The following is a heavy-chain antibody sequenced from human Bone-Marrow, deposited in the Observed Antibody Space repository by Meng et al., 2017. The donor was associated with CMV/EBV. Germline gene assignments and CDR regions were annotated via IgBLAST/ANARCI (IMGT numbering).Heavy chain of an antibody. V-gene: IGHV3-48*04. Sequence: GESLKISCAASGFTFSSYSMDWVRQAPGKGLERVSYISSSSSTIYYADSVKGRFTISRDNAKNSLYLQMNSLRAEDTAVYYCARDGLGDFEDYWGQGTLVTVSS. CDR3: ARDGLGDFEDY. CDR2: ISSSSSTI. J-gene: IGHJ4*02. D-gene: IGHD3-16*01. CDR1: GFTFSSYS.